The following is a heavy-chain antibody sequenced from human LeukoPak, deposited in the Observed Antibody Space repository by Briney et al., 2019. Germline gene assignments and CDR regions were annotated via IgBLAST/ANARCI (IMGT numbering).Heavy chain of an antibody. D-gene: IGHD6-19*01. CDR2: IYSGGST. J-gene: IGHJ3*02. CDR3: ARGGSGWFLI. CDR1: GVTFSSSW. Sequence: GGSLRLSCVASGVTFSSSWMSWVRQAPGKGLEWVSVIYSGGSTYYADSVKGRFTISRDNSKNTLYLQMNSLRAEDTAVYYCARGGSGWFLIWGQGTMVTVSS. V-gene: IGHV3-53*01.